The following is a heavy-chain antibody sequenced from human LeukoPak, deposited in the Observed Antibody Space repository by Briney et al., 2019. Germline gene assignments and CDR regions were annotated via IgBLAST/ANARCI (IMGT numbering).Heavy chain of an antibody. D-gene: IGHD6-13*01. CDR3: ARSVDIAAAATGNWFDP. V-gene: IGHV4-4*02. CDR2: IYHSGST. Sequence: SETLSLTCAVSGGSISSSNWWSWVRQPPGKGLEWIGEIYHSGSTNYNPSLKSRVTISVDKSKNQFSLKLSSVTAADTAVYYCARSVDIAAAATGNWFDPWAREPWSPSPQ. J-gene: IGHJ5*02. CDR1: GGSISSSNW.